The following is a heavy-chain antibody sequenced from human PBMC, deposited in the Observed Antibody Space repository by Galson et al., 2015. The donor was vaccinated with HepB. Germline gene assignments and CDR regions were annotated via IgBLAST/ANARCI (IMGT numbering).Heavy chain of an antibody. J-gene: IGHJ5*02. V-gene: IGHV4-59*01. D-gene: IGHD6-19*01. Sequence: TLSLTCTVSGGSISSYYWSWIRQPPGKGLEWIGYIYYSGSTNYNPSLKSRVTISVDTSKNQFSLKLSSVTAADTAVYYCARSSEHKSRSSGWGGSWFDPWGQGTLVTVSS. CDR3: ARSSEHKSRSSGWGGSWFDP. CDR2: IYYSGST. CDR1: GGSISSYY.